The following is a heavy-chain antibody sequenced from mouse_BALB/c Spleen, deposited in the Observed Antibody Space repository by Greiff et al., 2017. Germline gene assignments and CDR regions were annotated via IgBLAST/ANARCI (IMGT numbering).Heavy chain of an antibody. CDR3: ARDYGSSLDD. V-gene: IGHV5-9-3*01. CDR2: ISSGGSYT. Sequence: EVHLVESGGGLVKPGGSLKLSCAASGFTFSSYAMSWVRQTPEKRLEWVATISSGGSYTYYPDSVKGRFTIARDNAKNTLYLQMSRLRSEDTAMYYCARDYGSSLDDWGQGTTLTVSA. J-gene: IGHJ2*01. D-gene: IGHD1-1*01. CDR1: GFTFSSYA.